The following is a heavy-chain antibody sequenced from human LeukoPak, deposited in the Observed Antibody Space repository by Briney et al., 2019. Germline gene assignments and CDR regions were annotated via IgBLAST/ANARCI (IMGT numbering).Heavy chain of an antibody. CDR3: AARLVAVTGHDY. CDR1: GLTFSGSA. D-gene: IGHD1-20*01. J-gene: IGHJ4*02. Sequence: GGSLRLSCAATGLTFSGSAMHLVRQASGKGLEWVGRIRTKANSYATTYAASVKDRFTISRDDSKNMAYLQVNSLKSEDTAVYYCAARLVAVTGHDYWGQGTLVTVSS. CDR2: IRTKANSYAT. V-gene: IGHV3-73*01.